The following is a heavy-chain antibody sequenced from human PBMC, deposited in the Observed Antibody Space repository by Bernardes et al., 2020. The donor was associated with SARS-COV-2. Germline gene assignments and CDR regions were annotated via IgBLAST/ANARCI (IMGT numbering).Heavy chain of an antibody. CDR2: ISSSGSTI. V-gene: IGHV3-48*03. CDR3: AVGSPNCWECGNF. Sequence: GGSLRLSCAASGFTFSSYEMNWVRQAPGKGLEWVSYISSSGSTIYYADSVKGRFTISRDNAKNSLYLQMNSLRSDDTALYYCAVGSPNCWECGNFWGQGTLITVSS. CDR1: GFTFSSYE. D-gene: IGHD1-1*01. J-gene: IGHJ4*02.